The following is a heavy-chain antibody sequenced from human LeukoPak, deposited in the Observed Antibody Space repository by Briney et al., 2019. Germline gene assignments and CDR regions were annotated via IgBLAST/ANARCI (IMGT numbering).Heavy chain of an antibody. D-gene: IGHD5-12*01. CDR3: AREDIVATDVPDYYYYYYMDV. CDR2: IIPIFGTA. Sequence: ASVKVSCKASGGTFSSYAISWVRQAPGQGLEWMGGIIPIFGTANYAQKFQGRVTITADESTSTAYMELSSLRSEDTAVYYCAREDIVATDVPDYYYYYYMDVWGKGTTVTVSS. J-gene: IGHJ6*03. V-gene: IGHV1-69*13. CDR1: GGTFSSYA.